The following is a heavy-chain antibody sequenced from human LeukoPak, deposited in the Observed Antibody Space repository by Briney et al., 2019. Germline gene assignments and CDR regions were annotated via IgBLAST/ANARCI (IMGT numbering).Heavy chain of an antibody. Sequence: ASVKVSCKASGYTFTGYYMHWVRQAPGQGLEWMGWINPNSGGTNYAQKFQGRVTITADKSTSTAYMELSSLRSEDTAVYYCARGHDILTGYYLFDYWGQGTLVTVSS. D-gene: IGHD3-9*01. CDR1: GYTFTGYY. CDR3: ARGHDILTGYYLFDY. CDR2: INPNSGGT. V-gene: IGHV1-2*02. J-gene: IGHJ4*02.